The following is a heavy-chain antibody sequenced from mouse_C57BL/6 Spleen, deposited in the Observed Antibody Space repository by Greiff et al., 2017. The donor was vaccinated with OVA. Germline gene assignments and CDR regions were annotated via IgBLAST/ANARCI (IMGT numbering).Heavy chain of an antibody. CDR1: GYAFSSYW. CDR2: IYPGDGDT. J-gene: IGHJ3*01. V-gene: IGHV1-80*01. D-gene: IGHD1-1*01. CDR3: ARGGTTGEFAY. Sequence: VMLVESGAELVKPGASVKISCKASGYAFSSYWMNWVKQRPGKGLEWIGQIYPGDGDTNYNGKFKGKATLTADKSSSTAYMQRSSLTSEDSAVYFCARGGTTGEFAYWGQGTLVTVSA.